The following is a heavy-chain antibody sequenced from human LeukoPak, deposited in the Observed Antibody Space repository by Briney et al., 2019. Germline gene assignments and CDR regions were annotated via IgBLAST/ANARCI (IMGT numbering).Heavy chain of an antibody. D-gene: IGHD3-22*01. Sequence: SETLSLTCTVSGGSISSYYWSWIRQPPGKGLEWIGYIYYSGSTNYNPSLKSRITISVGTSKDQFSLKLNSVTATDTSVYYCARQRYNYDSSGYRYFDYWGQGTLVTVSS. V-gene: IGHV4-59*08. J-gene: IGHJ4*02. CDR1: GGSISSYY. CDR3: ARQRYNYDSSGYRYFDY. CDR2: IYYSGST.